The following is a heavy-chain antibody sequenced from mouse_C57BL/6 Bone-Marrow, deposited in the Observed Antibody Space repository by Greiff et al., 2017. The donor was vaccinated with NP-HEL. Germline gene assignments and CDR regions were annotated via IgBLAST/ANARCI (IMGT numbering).Heavy chain of an antibody. CDR1: GYTFTDYY. V-gene: IGHV1-26*01. Sequence: EVKLQQSGPELVKPGASVKISCKASGYTFTDYYMNWVKQSHGKSLEWIGDINPNNGGTSYNQKFKGKATLTVDKSSSTAYMELRSLTSEDSAVYYCAENYYGNGYYAMDYWGQGTSVTVSS. CDR2: INPNNGGT. J-gene: IGHJ4*01. CDR3: AENYYGNGYYAMDY. D-gene: IGHD1-1*01.